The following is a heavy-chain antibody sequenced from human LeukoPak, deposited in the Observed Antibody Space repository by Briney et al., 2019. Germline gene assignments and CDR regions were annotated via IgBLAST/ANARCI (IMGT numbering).Heavy chain of an antibody. J-gene: IGHJ5*02. CDR2: IYYSGST. CDR3: ASETLYYYDSSGYDP. V-gene: IGHV4-30-4*01. CDR1: GGSISSGDYY. Sequence: SETLSLTCTVSGGSISSGDYYWSWIRQPPGKGLEWIGYIYYSGSTYYNPSLKSRVTISVDTSKNQFSLKLSSVTAAVTAVYYCASETLYYYDSSGYDPWGQGTLVTVSS. D-gene: IGHD3-22*01.